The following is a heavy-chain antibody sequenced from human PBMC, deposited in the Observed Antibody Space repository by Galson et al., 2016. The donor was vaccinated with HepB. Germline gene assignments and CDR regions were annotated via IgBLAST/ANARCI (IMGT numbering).Heavy chain of an antibody. J-gene: IGHJ5*02. CDR2: IDPSDSYT. Sequence: QSGAEVKKPGESLRISCKGSGYSFTSYWITWVRQMPGKGLEWMGNIDPSDSYTKYGPSFQGHVSISVDKSISTAYLQWSSLEASDTAMYYCARISATGTLNWFDPWGQGTLVTVSS. CDR3: ARISATGTLNWFDP. D-gene: IGHD6-13*01. V-gene: IGHV5-10-1*01. CDR1: GYSFTSYW.